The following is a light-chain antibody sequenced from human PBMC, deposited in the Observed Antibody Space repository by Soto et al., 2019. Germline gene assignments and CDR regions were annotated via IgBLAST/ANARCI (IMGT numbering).Light chain of an antibody. CDR1: QSISIW. V-gene: IGKV1-5*03. CDR2: KAS. CDR3: QQYNSYPCT. J-gene: IGKJ1*01. Sequence: EIQMTQSPSTLSVSVGDRVTITCRASQSISIWLAWYQQKAGKAPKLLIYKASSLETGVPSRFSGSGSGTEFTLTISSPQPDDFATYYCQQYNSYPCTFGQGTKVDIK.